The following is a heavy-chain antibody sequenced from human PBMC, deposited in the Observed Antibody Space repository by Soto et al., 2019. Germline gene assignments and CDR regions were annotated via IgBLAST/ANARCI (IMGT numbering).Heavy chain of an antibody. Sequence: ASVKVSCKAAGYTFSSYAMHWLRQAPGQRLEWMGWINAGYGNTKSSQKFQDRVTISRDTSASTAYMELTSLRSEDTAVYYCARDTGDGTFDFWGQGTLVTVSS. CDR3: ARDTGDGTFDF. CDR1: GYTFSSYA. CDR2: INAGYGNT. D-gene: IGHD7-27*01. V-gene: IGHV1-3*01. J-gene: IGHJ4*02.